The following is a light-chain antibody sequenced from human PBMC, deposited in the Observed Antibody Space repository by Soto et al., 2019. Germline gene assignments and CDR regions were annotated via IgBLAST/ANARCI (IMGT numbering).Light chain of an antibody. Sequence: QLTPSPSSLSASVGDRVTITCRASQGIASYLAWYQQTPGQAPNLLIYAASTLQSGVPSRFSGSGSGTDFTLTISSLEPEDFAVYYCQQRSNWQGATFGGGTKV. J-gene: IGKJ4*01. CDR3: QQRSNWQGAT. CDR1: QGIASY. V-gene: IGKV1-9*01. CDR2: AAS.